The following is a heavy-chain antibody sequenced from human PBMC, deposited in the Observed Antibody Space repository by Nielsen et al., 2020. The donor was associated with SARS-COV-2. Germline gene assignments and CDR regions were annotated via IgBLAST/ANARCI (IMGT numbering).Heavy chain of an antibody. V-gene: IGHV3-74*01. D-gene: IGHD6-19*01. CDR3: SRRGTSGNGFAFDY. CDR2: INSDGSSA. Sequence: GESLKISCAASAFTFSTYWMHWVRQAPGKGLVWVSRINSDGSSATYADSVKGRFTISRDNAKSTLYLQMNSLRAEDTAVYYCSRRGTSGNGFAFDYWGQGTLVTVSS. J-gene: IGHJ4*02. CDR1: AFTFSTYW.